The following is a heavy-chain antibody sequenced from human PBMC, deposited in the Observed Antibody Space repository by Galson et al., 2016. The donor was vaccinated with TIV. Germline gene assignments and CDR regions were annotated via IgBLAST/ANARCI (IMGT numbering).Heavy chain of an antibody. V-gene: IGHV3-48*03. CDR3: ARNNYDFWSGDFSYGTDV. CDR2: ISSSGAFT. D-gene: IGHD3-3*01. CDR1: GFTFSSYE. Sequence: SLRLSCAVSGFTFSSYEMHWVRQAPGKGLEWVSCISSSGAFTHYADSVKGRFTISRDNAMNSLYLQMISLRGEDTAVYYCARNNYDFWSGDFSYGTDVWGQGTSVIVSS. J-gene: IGHJ6*02.